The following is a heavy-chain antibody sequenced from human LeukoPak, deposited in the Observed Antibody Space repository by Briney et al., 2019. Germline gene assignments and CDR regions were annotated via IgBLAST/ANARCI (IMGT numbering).Heavy chain of an antibody. CDR1: GFTFSDYY. D-gene: IGHD6-19*01. J-gene: IGHJ5*02. CDR3: ARVYSSGWYGGDWFDP. CDR2: ISSSSSYT. V-gene: IGHV3-11*06. Sequence: PGGSLRLSCAASGFTFSDYYMSWIRQAPGKGLEWVSYISSSSSYTNYADSVKGRFTIPRDNAKNLLYLQMNSLRAEDTAVYYCARVYSSGWYGGDWFDPWGQGTLVTVSS.